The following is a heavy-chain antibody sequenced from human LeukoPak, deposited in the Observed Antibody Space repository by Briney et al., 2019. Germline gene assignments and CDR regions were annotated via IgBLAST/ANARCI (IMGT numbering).Heavy chain of an antibody. Sequence: PGGSLRLSCAASGFTFSSYSMNWVRQAPGKGLEWVSYISSSSSTIYYANSVKGRFTISRDNAKNSLYLQMNSLRAEDTAVYYCASFGYCSSTSCSSAPFDIWGQGTMVTVSS. V-gene: IGHV3-48*01. CDR1: GFTFSSYS. J-gene: IGHJ3*02. CDR2: ISSSSSTI. CDR3: ASFGYCSSTSCSSAPFDI. D-gene: IGHD2-2*03.